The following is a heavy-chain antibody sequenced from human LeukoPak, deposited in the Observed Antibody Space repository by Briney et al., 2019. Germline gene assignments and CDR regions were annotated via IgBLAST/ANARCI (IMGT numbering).Heavy chain of an antibody. CDR2: ISYDGSNK. Sequence: PGGSLRLSCAASGFTFSSYAMHWVRQAPGKGLEWVAVISYDGSNKYYADSVKGRFTISRDNSKNTLYLQMNSLRAEDTAVYYCARDPYYYDSVGAFDIWGQGTMVTVSS. V-gene: IGHV3-30-3*01. CDR1: GFTFSSYA. CDR3: ARDPYYYDSVGAFDI. J-gene: IGHJ3*02. D-gene: IGHD3-22*01.